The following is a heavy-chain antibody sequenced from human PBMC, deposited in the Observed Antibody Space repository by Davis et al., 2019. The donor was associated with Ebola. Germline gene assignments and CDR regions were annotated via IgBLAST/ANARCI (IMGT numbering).Heavy chain of an antibody. J-gene: IGHJ5*02. CDR3: ARTAKTSVSDLDLGYTYFDP. D-gene: IGHD1-1*01. CDR1: GVSFSDYF. Sequence: SQTLSLTCAVYGVSFSDYFWSWIRQSPGKGLEWIGKISHGGVSDYNPSLRSRVTISVDMSRDQFSLKMNPVTAADTAVYYCARTAKTSVSDLDLGYTYFDPWSQGTLVTVSS. CDR2: ISHGGVS. V-gene: IGHV4-34*01.